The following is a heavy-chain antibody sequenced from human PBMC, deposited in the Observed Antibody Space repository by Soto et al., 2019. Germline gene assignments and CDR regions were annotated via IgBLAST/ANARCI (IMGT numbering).Heavy chain of an antibody. J-gene: IGHJ3*02. CDR3: VRRRGDFTTGGAFDI. V-gene: IGHV2-5*01. CDR1: GLSFIPSGGG. Sequence: QITVKESGPTLVTPTQTLTLTCTFSGLSFIPSGGGVGWIRQPPGKAPEWLAIIFWNDDKRYSQSLNSRLTIPKDTSKNQVVLTMTNLDPVDTATYFCVRRRGDFTTGGAFDIWGLGTKVTVSS. D-gene: IGHD3-3*01. CDR2: IFWNDDK.